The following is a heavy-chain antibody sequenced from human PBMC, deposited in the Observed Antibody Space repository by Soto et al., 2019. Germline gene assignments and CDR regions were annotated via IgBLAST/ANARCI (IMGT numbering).Heavy chain of an antibody. CDR1: GGSISSYY. V-gene: IGHV4-59*01. J-gene: IGHJ6*02. Sequence: QVQLQESGPGLVKPSETLSLTCTVSGGSISSYYWSWIRQPPGKGLEWIGYIYYSGSTNYNPSLKSRVTLSVDTSKNQFSLKLSSVTAADTAVYYCATATVEMATTPHYYYYGMDVWGQGTTVTVSS. D-gene: IGHD4-17*01. CDR3: ATATVEMATTPHYYYYGMDV. CDR2: IYYSGST.